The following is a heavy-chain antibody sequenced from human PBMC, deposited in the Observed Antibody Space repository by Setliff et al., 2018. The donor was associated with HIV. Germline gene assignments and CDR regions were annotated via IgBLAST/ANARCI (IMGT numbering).Heavy chain of an antibody. Sequence: LSLTCTVSGGSISSSNWWSWVRQPPGKGLEWIGEIYHGGSTNYNPSLKSRVTISVDKSKNQFSLKLASVTAADTAVYYCASGEPYYYDSTGYSGNYFDYWGQGKMVTVSS. D-gene: IGHD3-22*01. CDR1: GGSISSSNW. CDR3: ASGEPYYYDSTGYSGNYFDY. V-gene: IGHV4-4*02. CDR2: IYHGGST. J-gene: IGHJ4*02.